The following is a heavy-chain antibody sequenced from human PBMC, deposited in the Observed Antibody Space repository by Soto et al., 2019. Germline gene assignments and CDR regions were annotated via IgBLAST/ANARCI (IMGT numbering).Heavy chain of an antibody. CDR2: IWNNGINK. D-gene: IGHD6-19*01. CDR3: ATDPPNSGWSFAC. Sequence: GGSLRLSCAASGFTFSTYAMHWVRQAPGKGLEWVTMIWNNGINKYYADSVKGRFTISRDNSKNTLHLQMNSLRAEDTAVYYCATDPPNSGWSFACWGQGTLVTVSS. CDR1: GFTFSTYA. V-gene: IGHV3-33*01. J-gene: IGHJ4*02.